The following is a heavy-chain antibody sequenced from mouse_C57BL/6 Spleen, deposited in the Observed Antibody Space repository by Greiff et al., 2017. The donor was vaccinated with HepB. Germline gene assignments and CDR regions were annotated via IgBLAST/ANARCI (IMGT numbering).Heavy chain of an antibody. CDR1: GYTFTDYY. V-gene: IGHV1-26*01. Sequence: EVQLQQSGPELVKPGASVKISCKASGYTFTDYYMNWVKQSHGKSIEWIGDINPNNGGTSYNQKFKGKATLTVDKSSSTAYMELRSLTSEDSAVYYCARRDYYGSSYGYWGQGTTLTVSS. J-gene: IGHJ2*01. D-gene: IGHD1-1*01. CDR3: ARRDYYGSSYGY. CDR2: INPNNGGT.